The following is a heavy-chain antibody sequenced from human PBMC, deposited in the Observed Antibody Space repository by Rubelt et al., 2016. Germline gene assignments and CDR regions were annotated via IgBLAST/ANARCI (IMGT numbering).Heavy chain of an antibody. CDR1: AGTFSSYA. V-gene: IGHV1-69*04. D-gene: IGHD3-22*01. CDR2: IIPILGIA. J-gene: IGHJ4*02. Sequence: QVQLVQSGAEVKKPGSSVKVSCKASAGTFSSYAISWVRQAPGQGLEWMGRIIPILGIANYAQKFQGRVTITADKSTSTAYMELSSLRAEDTAVDYCARELGSSGYYDYWGQGTLVTVSS. CDR3: ARELGSSGYYDY.